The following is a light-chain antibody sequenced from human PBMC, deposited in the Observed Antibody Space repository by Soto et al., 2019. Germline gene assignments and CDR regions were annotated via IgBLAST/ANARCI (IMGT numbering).Light chain of an antibody. CDR1: QTISSW. J-gene: IGKJ1*01. Sequence: DIQMTQSPSTLSGSVGDRVTITCRASQTISSWLAWYQQKPGKAPKLLIYKASTLKSGVPSRFSGSGSGTEFTLTISSLQPDDFATYYCQHYNSYSEAFGKGTNADIK. V-gene: IGKV1-5*03. CDR3: QHYNSYSEA. CDR2: KAS.